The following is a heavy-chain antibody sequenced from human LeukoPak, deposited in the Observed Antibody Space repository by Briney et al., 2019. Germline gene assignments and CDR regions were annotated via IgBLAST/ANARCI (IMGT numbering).Heavy chain of an antibody. V-gene: IGHV5-51*01. D-gene: IGHD3-10*01. CDR3: ARTYPRPYYYGSGSSAYGMDV. J-gene: IGHJ6*02. Sequence: GESLKISCKGSGYSFTSYWIGWVRQMPGKGLEWMGIIYPGDSDTRYSPSFRGQVTISADKSISTAYLQWSSLKASDTAMYYCARTYPRPYYYGSGSSAYGMDVWGQGTTVTVSS. CDR1: GYSFTSYW. CDR2: IYPGDSDT.